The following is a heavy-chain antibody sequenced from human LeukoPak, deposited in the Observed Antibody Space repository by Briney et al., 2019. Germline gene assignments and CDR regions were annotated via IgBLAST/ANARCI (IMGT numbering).Heavy chain of an antibody. J-gene: IGHJ3*02. CDR3: AKDADSSGYYYEDAFDI. CDR2: ISGSGGST. CDR1: GFTFSSYG. V-gene: IGHV3-23*01. Sequence: GGSLRLSCAASGFTFSSYGMSWVRQAPGKGLEWVSAISGSGGSTYYADSVKGRFTIPRDNSKNTLYLQMNSLRAEDTAVYYCAKDADSSGYYYEDAFDIWGQGTMVTVSS. D-gene: IGHD3-22*01.